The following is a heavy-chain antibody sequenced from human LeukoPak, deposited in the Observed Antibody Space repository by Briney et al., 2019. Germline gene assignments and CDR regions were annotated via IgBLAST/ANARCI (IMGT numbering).Heavy chain of an antibody. D-gene: IGHD3-10*01. CDR2: ISGDSGST. CDR3: LRGGRGNSYGLFDL. Sequence: GGSLRLSCAASGFTFDDYAMHWVRQAPGKGLEWVSLISGDSGSTYYADSVKGRFTISRDNAKNTLYLHMIDLRDDDTAVYYCLRGGRGNSYGLFDLWGQGTLVTVST. J-gene: IGHJ5*02. V-gene: IGHV3-43*02. CDR1: GFTFDDYA.